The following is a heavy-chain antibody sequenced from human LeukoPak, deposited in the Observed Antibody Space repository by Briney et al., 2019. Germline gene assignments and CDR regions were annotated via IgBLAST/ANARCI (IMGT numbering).Heavy chain of an antibody. J-gene: IGHJ6*04. CDR2: ISSSSSTI. Sequence: GGSLRLSCAASGFTFSSYSMNWVRQAPGKGLEWASYISSSSSTIYYADSVKGRFTISRDNAKNSLYLQMNSLRAEDTAVYYCARDPPAYCGGDCAAGMDVWGKGTTVTVSS. V-gene: IGHV3-48*01. CDR1: GFTFSSYS. CDR3: ARDPPAYCGGDCAAGMDV. D-gene: IGHD2-21*01.